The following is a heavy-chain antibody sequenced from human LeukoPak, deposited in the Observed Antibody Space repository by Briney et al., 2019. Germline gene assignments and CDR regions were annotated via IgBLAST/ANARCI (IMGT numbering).Heavy chain of an antibody. J-gene: IGHJ4*02. CDR1: GFTFSTYY. CDR2: IKADGSRK. V-gene: IGHV3-7*05. Sequence: GGSRRLSCAASGFTFSTYYMAWVRQAPGKGLEWVANIKADGSRKNYVDSVKGRFTISRDNAKNSMYLEMNSLRGEDTAVYYCARDVDGDLDYWGQGTLVTVSS. CDR3: ARDVDGDLDY. D-gene: IGHD4-17*01.